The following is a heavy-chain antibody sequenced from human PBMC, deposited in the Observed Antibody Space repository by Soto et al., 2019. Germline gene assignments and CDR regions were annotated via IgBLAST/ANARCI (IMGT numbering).Heavy chain of an antibody. D-gene: IGHD3-10*01. CDR2: IISIFGTP. J-gene: IGHJ4*02. CDR1: GGIFSTYA. Sequence: QVQLVQSGAEVKKPGSSVKVSCKASGGIFSTYAISWLRRAPVQGLEWMGRIISIFGTPNYAQRLQGRVTITGDESTSTAYMELSRLRSEDTAVYYCARDRDDYGSGNYYNRIDFWGQGTLVTVSS. V-gene: IGHV1-69*01. CDR3: ARDRDDYGSGNYYNRIDF.